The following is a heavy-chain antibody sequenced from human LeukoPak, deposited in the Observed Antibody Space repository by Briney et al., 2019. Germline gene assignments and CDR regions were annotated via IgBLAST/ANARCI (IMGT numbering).Heavy chain of an antibody. Sequence: PSQTLSLTCTVSGGSISSGGYYWSWIRQPPGKGLEWIGYIYHSGSTYYNPSLKSRVIISVDRSKNQFSLKLSSVTAADTAVYYCARKIYDSSGYFDFWGQGTLVTVSS. V-gene: IGHV4-30-2*01. CDR1: GGSISSGGYY. CDR2: IYHSGST. J-gene: IGHJ4*02. D-gene: IGHD3-22*01. CDR3: ARKIYDSSGYFDF.